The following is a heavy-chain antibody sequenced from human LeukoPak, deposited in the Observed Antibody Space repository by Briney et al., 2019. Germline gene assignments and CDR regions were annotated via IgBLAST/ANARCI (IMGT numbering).Heavy chain of an antibody. CDR1: GFTVSSNY. CDR3: ARGGDTAMVIPFDY. V-gene: IGHV3-66*01. D-gene: IGHD5-18*01. Sequence: PGGSLRLSCAASGFTVSSNYMSWVRQAPGKGLEWVSVIYSGGSTYYADSVKGRFTISRDNSKNTLYLQMNSLRAEDTAVYYCARGGDTAMVIPFDYWGQGTLVTVSS. J-gene: IGHJ4*02. CDR2: IYSGGST.